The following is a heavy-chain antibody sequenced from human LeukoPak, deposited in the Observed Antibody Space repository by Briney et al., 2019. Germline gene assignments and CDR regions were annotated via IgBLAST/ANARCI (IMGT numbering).Heavy chain of an antibody. V-gene: IGHV4-30-2*01. Sequence: SETLSLTCTVSGGSISSGGYYWSWIRQHPGKGLEWIGYIYHSGSTYYNPSLKSRVTISVDRSKNQFSLKLSSVTAADTAVYYCAGGTFDCSSTSCYGGWFDPWGQGTLVTVSS. CDR1: GGSISSGGYY. D-gene: IGHD2-2*01. J-gene: IGHJ5*02. CDR3: AGGTFDCSSTSCYGGWFDP. CDR2: IYHSGST.